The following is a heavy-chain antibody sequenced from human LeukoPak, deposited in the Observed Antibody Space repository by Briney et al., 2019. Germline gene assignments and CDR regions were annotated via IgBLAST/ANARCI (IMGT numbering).Heavy chain of an antibody. Sequence: SETLSLTCAVYGGSFSSYYWSWIRQPPGKGLEWIGEINHSGSTNYNPSLKSRVTISVDTSKNQFSLKLSSVTAADTAVYYCARGSGYCTNGVCSLYYFDYWGQGTLDTVSS. CDR3: ARGSGYCTNGVCSLYYFDY. CDR2: INHSGST. J-gene: IGHJ4*02. V-gene: IGHV4-34*01. D-gene: IGHD2-8*01. CDR1: GGSFSSYY.